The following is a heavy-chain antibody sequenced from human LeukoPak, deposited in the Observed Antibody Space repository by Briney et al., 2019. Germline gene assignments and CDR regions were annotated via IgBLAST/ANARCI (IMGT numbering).Heavy chain of an antibody. D-gene: IGHD3-22*01. J-gene: IGHJ4*02. Sequence: SETLSLTCTVSGDSINSLDLWSWVRQPPGKGLEWIGEMYLSGTTHSNPPVKSRVTISIDKSKNQFFLNLSSVTAADTAVYCCAGLVGRYSSGLYYYYFDYWGQGTLVTVSS. V-gene: IGHV4-4*01. CDR3: AGLVGRYSSGLYYYYFDY. CDR1: GDSINSLDL. CDR2: MYLSGTT.